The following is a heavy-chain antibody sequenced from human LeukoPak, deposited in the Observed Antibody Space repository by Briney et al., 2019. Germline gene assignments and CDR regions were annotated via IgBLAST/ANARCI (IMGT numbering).Heavy chain of an antibody. CDR3: AAIAGYCSSTSCYPAYYYGMDV. CDR2: IIPIFGTA. Sequence: ASVKVSCKASGGTFSSYAISWVRQARGQGLEWMGGIIPIFGTANYAQKFQGRVTITADESTSTAYMELSSLRSEDTAVYYCAAIAGYCSSTSCYPAYYYGMDVWGQGTTVTVSS. J-gene: IGHJ6*02. CDR1: GGTFSSYA. D-gene: IGHD2-2*01. V-gene: IGHV1-69*13.